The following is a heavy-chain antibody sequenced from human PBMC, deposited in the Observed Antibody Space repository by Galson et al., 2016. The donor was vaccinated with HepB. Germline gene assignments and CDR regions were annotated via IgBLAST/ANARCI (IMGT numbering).Heavy chain of an antibody. CDR1: GDSISSSSYY. J-gene: IGHJ4*02. Sequence: SETLSLTCTVSGDSISSSSYYWGWIRQPPGKGLEWIGSFHSRGNTFHNPSLKSRVTLSIDTSKNQFSLNLNSVTAADTAVYYCARHGPVTTHFYWGQGTLVTVSS. D-gene: IGHD4-11*01. V-gene: IGHV4-39*01. CDR3: ARHGPVTTHFY. CDR2: FHSRGNT.